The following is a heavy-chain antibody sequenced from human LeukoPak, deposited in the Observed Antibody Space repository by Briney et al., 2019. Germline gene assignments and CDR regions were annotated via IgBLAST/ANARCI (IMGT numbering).Heavy chain of an antibody. CDR2: IVVGSGNT. Sequence: SVKVSCKASGFSFTASAMQWVRQARGQRLEYIGWIVVGSGNTNYAQKFQERVTITRDMSTSTAYMEVSSPRSEDTAVYYCAASTSNYYFYYGLDVWGQGTTVTVSS. D-gene: IGHD6-6*01. CDR1: GFSFTASA. CDR3: AASTSNYYFYYGLDV. J-gene: IGHJ6*02. V-gene: IGHV1-58*02.